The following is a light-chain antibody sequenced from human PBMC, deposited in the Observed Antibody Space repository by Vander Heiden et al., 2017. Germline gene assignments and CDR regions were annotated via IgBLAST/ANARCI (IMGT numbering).Light chain of an antibody. V-gene: IGLV3-10*01. CDR3: YSTDSSGNHRV. J-gene: IGLJ2*01. CDR2: EDN. Sequence: SHELTQPPSVSVSQRQTAMTTCSGDALPSKYAYWYQQKSGQAPVLVICEDNKRPSGIPGRFSGSSTGTMATLTISGAQVEDEADYYCYSTDSSGNHRVFGGGTKLTVL. CDR1: ALPSKY.